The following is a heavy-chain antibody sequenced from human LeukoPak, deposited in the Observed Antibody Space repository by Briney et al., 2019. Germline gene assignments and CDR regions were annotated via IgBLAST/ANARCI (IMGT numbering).Heavy chain of an antibody. CDR3: ARSSGILGYCSSTSCYFDY. J-gene: IGHJ4*02. Sequence: PSETLSLTCTVSGGSISSSSYYWGWIRQPPGKGLEWIGSIYYSGSTSYNPSLKSRVTISVDTSKNQFSLKLSSVTAADTAVYYCARSSGILGYCSSTSCYFDYWGQGTLVTVSS. V-gene: IGHV4-39*01. CDR1: GGSISSSSYY. CDR2: IYYSGST. D-gene: IGHD2-2*01.